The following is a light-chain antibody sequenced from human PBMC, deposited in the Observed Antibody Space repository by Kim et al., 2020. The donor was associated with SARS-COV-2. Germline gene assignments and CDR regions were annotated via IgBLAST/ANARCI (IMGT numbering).Light chain of an antibody. CDR3: SAWDSSLSVWV. CDR1: SKNVGDQG. CDR2: RNN. Sequence: QAGLTQPPSVSKDLRQTATLTCTGNSKNVGDQGAAWLQQHQGHPPKLLSYRNNNRPSGISERLSASRSGNTASLTITGLRPEDEADYYCSAWDSSLSVWVFGGGTQLTVL. J-gene: IGLJ3*02. V-gene: IGLV10-54*01.